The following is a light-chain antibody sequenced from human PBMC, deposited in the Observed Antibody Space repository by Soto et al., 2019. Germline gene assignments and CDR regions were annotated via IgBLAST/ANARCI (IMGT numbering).Light chain of an antibody. Sequence: QSALTQPASVSGSPGQSITISCSGTSSDVGSYDHVAWYQQFPGKTPELMIYEVSNRPSGVSSRFSGSKSGNTASLTISGLQAEDGADYYCISYTGSSTSYVFGSGTKVTVL. V-gene: IGLV2-14*01. CDR3: ISYTGSSTSYV. CDR1: SSDVGSYDH. J-gene: IGLJ1*01. CDR2: EVS.